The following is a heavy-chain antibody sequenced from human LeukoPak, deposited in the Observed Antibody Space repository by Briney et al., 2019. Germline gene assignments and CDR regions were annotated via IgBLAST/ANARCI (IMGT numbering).Heavy chain of an antibody. V-gene: IGHV1-46*01. CDR3: ARDMSRGDHLFDY. CDR2: INPSGGST. CDR1: GYTFTSYY. Sequence: ASVKVSCKASGYTFTSYYMHWVRQAPGQGLEWMGIINPSGGSTSYAQKFQGRVTMTRDTSTSTVYMELNSLRAEDTAVYYCARDMSRGDHLFDYWGQGTLVTVSS. J-gene: IGHJ4*02. D-gene: IGHD7-27*01.